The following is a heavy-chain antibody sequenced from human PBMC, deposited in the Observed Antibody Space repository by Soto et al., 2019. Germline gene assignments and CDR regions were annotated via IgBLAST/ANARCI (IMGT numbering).Heavy chain of an antibody. J-gene: IGHJ3*02. CDR2: IYYSGST. Sequence: SETLSLTCTVSGGSISSSSYYWGWIRQPPGKGLEWIGSIYYSGSTYYNPSLKSRVTISVDTSKNQFSLKLSSVTAADTAVYYCARQSITMIVVVITPGGAFDIRGQGTMVTVSS. V-gene: IGHV4-39*01. D-gene: IGHD3-22*01. CDR3: ARQSITMIVVVITPGGAFDI. CDR1: GGSISSSSYY.